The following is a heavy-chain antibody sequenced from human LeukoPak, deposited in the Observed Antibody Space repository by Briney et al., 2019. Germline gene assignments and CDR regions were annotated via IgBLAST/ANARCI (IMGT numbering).Heavy chain of an antibody. J-gene: IGHJ5*02. CDR2: ISSSGSTI. V-gene: IGHV3-11*01. Sequence: GSLRLSCAASGFTFSDYYMSWIRQAPGKGLEWVSSISSSGSTIYYADSVKGRFTISRDNAKNSLYLQMNSLRAEDTAVYYCARDASIAAAGTLWFDPWGQGTLVTASS. CDR1: GFTFSDYY. D-gene: IGHD6-13*01. CDR3: ARDASIAAAGTLWFDP.